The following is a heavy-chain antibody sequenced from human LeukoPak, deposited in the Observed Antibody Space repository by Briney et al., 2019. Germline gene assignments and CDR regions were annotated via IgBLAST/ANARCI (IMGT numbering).Heavy chain of an antibody. J-gene: IGHJ6*03. D-gene: IGHD2-15*01. V-gene: IGHV3-30*02. CDR1: GFTFSGYG. CDR3: AKVMPPGRIRFYSYYMDV. Sequence: PGGSLRLSCAASGFTFSGYGMHWVRQAPGKGLEWVAFIRYDGSNEYYADSVKGRFTIFRDKSKNTLSLQMNGLRVEDTAVYYCAKVMPPGRIRFYSYYMDVWGKGTTVTVS. CDR2: IRYDGSNE.